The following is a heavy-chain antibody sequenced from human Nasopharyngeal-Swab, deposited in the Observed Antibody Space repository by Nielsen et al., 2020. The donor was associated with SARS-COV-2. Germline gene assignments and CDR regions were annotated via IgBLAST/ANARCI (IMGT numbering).Heavy chain of an antibody. J-gene: IGHJ6*02. D-gene: IGHD3-10*01. CDR2: INPNSGGT. V-gene: IGHV1-2*04. Sequence: ASAMVFCCASSGFSSSYYILWVRQAPGQGLEGMGWINPNSGGTNYAQKFQGWVTMTRDTSISTAYMELSRLRSDDTAVYYCARGGVLLWFGELLKPIYYYYYGMDVWGQGTTVTVSS. CDR3: ARGGVLLWFGELLKPIYYYYYGMDV. CDR1: SGFSSSYY.